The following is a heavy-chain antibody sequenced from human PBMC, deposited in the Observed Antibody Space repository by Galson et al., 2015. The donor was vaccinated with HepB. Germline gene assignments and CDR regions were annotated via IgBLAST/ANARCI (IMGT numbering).Heavy chain of an antibody. CDR2: IKSKDDDETT. D-gene: IGHD3-10*01. Sequence: SLRLSCAASGFTFTNARMSWVRQAPGKGLEWVGRIKSKDDDETTDYAAPVKGRFTISRDDSKKTLYLQMNSLKSEDTAVYYCTTLFGIWFGEFFNYWGQGTLVTVSS. CDR3: TTLFGIWFGEFFNY. J-gene: IGHJ4*02. V-gene: IGHV3-15*01. CDR1: GFTFTNAR.